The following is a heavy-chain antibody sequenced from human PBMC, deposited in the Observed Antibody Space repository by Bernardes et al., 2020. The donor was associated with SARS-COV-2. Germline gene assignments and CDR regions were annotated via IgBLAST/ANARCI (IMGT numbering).Heavy chain of an antibody. J-gene: IGHJ6*02. CDR2: ISKDGVKK. Sequence: GGSLRLSCVASGFSFSNYAMHWVRQAPGKGLEWVAVISKDGVKKDYTDSVKGRFTISRDNSKNTLYLQMSSLRGEDTAVFFCARGDSYGINDGFDVWGRGTAVTVSS. CDR1: GFSFSNYA. D-gene: IGHD5-18*01. CDR3: ARGDSYGINDGFDV. V-gene: IGHV3-30-3*01.